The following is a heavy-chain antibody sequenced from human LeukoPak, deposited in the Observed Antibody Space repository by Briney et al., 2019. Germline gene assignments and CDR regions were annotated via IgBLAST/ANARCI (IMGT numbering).Heavy chain of an antibody. CDR2: IYYSGST. D-gene: IGHD6-19*01. Sequence: PSETLSLTCTVSGGSISSSSYYWGWIRQPPGKGLEWIGSIYYSGSTYYNPSLKSRVTISVDTSKNQFSLKLSSVTAADTAVYYCARGGAVAGRYNWFDPWGQGTLVTVSS. CDR1: GGSISSSSYY. V-gene: IGHV4-39*01. CDR3: ARGGAVAGRYNWFDP. J-gene: IGHJ5*02.